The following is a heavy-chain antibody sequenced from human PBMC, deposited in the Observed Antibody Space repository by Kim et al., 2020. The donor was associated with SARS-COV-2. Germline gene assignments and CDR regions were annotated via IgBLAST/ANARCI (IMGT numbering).Heavy chain of an antibody. V-gene: IGHV4-39*01. J-gene: IGHJ6*02. CDR3: ARHGDAMVRGGLDGGYYYYGMDV. CDR2: IYYSGST. D-gene: IGHD3-10*01. Sequence: SETLSLTCTVSGGSISSSSYYWGWIRQPPGKGLEWIGSIYYSGSTYYNPSLKSRVTISVDTSKNQFSLKLSSVTAADTAVYYCARHGDAMVRGGLDGGYYYYGMDVWGQGTTVTVSS. CDR1: GGSISSSSYY.